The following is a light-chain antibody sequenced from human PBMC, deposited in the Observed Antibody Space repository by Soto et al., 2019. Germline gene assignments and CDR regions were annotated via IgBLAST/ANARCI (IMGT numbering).Light chain of an antibody. J-gene: IGKJ2*01. V-gene: IGKV3-11*01. Sequence: EIVLTQSPATLSLSPGERATLSCRASQSVSSSLAWFQHKPGQAPRLLIYDASNRATGIPARFSGSGSGTDFPLTISSLEPEDFAVYYCQQRSNWPRTFGQGTKREIK. CDR3: QQRSNWPRT. CDR2: DAS. CDR1: QSVSSS.